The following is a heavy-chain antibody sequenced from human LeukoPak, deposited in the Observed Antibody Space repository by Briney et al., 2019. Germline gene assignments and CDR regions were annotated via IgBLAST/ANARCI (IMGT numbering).Heavy chain of an antibody. V-gene: IGHV3-74*01. J-gene: IGHJ5*02. CDR3: ARGFNVDQPNWFDP. CDR2: INSDGSKI. D-gene: IGHD3-10*01. CDR1: GFTFSNYW. Sequence: PGGSPRLSCAASGFTFSNYWMHWVRQTPGKGLVWVSGINSDGSKILYADSVKGRFTISRDNAKNTLSLQMNSLRAEDTALYYCARGFNVDQPNWFDPWGQGTLVTVSS.